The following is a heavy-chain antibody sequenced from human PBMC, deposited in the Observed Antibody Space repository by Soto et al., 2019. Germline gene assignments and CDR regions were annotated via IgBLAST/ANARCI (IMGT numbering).Heavy chain of an antibody. V-gene: IGHV3-7*03. D-gene: IGHD6-19*01. CDR3: AKDSVSANTDWTFRFDH. CDR2: IKEDGSQK. J-gene: IGHJ4*02. Sequence: PGGALRVSCTASGFAFSAYWMSWVRQAPGKGLEWGANIKEDGSQKYYVDSVKGRFTISRDNTKNSLFLQMDSLRAEDTALYYCAKDSVSANTDWTFRFDHWGQGTLVTVSS. CDR1: GFAFSAYW.